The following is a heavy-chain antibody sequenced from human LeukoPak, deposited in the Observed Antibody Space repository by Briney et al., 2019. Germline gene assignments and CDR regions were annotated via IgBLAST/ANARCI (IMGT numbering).Heavy chain of an antibody. CDR1: GFTFSSYW. D-gene: IGHD3-22*01. J-gene: IGHJ6*02. V-gene: IGHV3-74*01. Sequence: GGSLRLSCAASGFTFSSYWMHWVRQTPGKGLVWVSRINPDGTSTNYADSVKGRFTISRDNAKHSLYLHMSTLRVEDTAVYYCARDKRDSSGYYYPWDYYYTLDVWGQGTTVTVSS. CDR3: ARDKRDSSGYYYPWDYYYTLDV. CDR2: INPDGTST.